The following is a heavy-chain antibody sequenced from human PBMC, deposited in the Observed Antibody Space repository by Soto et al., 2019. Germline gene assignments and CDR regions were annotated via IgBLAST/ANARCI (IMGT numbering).Heavy chain of an antibody. CDR1: GDSMRSFY. CDR3: TRVGGYYGDYPNFDY. Sequence: SEPLSLTCTVYGDSMRSFYWSWIRQPPGKGLEWIGNIYYSGSTKYNPSRKSRVTMSVDMSKNQVSLKLSSVTAADTAVYYCTRVGGYYGDYPNFDYWGQGALVTVSS. V-gene: IGHV4-59*01. J-gene: IGHJ4*02. CDR2: IYYSGST. D-gene: IGHD4-17*01.